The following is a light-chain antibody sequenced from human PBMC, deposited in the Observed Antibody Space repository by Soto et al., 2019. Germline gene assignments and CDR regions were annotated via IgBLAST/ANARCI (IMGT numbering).Light chain of an antibody. CDR1: QSISNW. V-gene: IGKV1-5*01. Sequence: DIQMTQSPSTLSASVGDRVTITCRASQSISNWLAWYQQKPGKAPKLLIYDASSLESGVPSRFSGSGSETEFTLTISSLQPDDSATYYCQQYDNYYTFGQGTKLQIK. CDR3: QQYDNYYT. CDR2: DAS. J-gene: IGKJ2*01.